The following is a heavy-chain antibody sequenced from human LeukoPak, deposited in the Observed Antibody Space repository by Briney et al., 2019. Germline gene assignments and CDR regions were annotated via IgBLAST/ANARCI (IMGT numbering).Heavy chain of an antibody. CDR3: ARMPGYSYYYMDV. V-gene: IGHV4-38-2*02. D-gene: IGHD5-18*01. CDR1: GYSISSGYY. Sequence: SETLSLTCTVSGYSISSGYYWGWIRQPPGKGLEWIGSIYHSGSTYYNPSLKSRVTISVDTSKNQFSLKLSSVTAADTAVYYCARMPGYSYYYMDVWGKGTTVTVSS. CDR2: IYHSGST. J-gene: IGHJ6*03.